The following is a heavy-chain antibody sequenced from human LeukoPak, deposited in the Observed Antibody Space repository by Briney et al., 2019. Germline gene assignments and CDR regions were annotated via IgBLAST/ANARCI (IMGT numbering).Heavy chain of an antibody. J-gene: IGHJ3*02. CDR2: NSGSGGST. D-gene: IGHD2-21*02. Sequence: GGSLRLSCAASGFTFSSYGMHWVRQAPGKGLERVSSNSGSGGSTYYADSVEGRFTISRDNSKNTLYLQMNSLRAEDTAVYYCAKRGLGDREAFDIWGQGTMVTVSS. CDR1: GFTFSSYG. V-gene: IGHV3-23*01. CDR3: AKRGLGDREAFDI.